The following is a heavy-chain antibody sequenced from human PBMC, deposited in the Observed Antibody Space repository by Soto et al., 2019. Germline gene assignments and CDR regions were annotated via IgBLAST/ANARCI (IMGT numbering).Heavy chain of an antibody. J-gene: IGHJ4*02. D-gene: IGHD6-6*01. CDR1: GFTFSSYG. CDR3: AKVGQLVGDY. Sequence: QVQLVESGGGVVQPGRSLRLSCAASGFTFSSYGMHWVRQAPGKGLEGVAVISYDGSNKYYADSVKGRFTISRDNSKNTLYLQMNSLRAEDTAVYYCAKVGQLVGDYWGQGTLVTVSS. V-gene: IGHV3-30*18. CDR2: ISYDGSNK.